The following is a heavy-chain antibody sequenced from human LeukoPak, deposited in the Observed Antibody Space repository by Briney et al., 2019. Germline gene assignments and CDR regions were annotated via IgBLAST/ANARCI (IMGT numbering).Heavy chain of an antibody. Sequence: GGPLRLSCAASVFSFSNYGVNWVREAPGGGVEWVSYISSSSSYIYYADSVKGRFTISRDNAKNSLYLQMNSLRAEDTAVYYCAKVLEQLAPDYWGQGTLVTVSS. V-gene: IGHV3-21*01. D-gene: IGHD6-6*01. CDR1: VFSFSNYG. CDR3: AKVLEQLAPDY. J-gene: IGHJ4*02. CDR2: ISSSSSYI.